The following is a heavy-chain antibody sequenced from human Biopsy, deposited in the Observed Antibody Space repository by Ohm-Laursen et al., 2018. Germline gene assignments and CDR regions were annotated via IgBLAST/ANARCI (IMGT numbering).Heavy chain of an antibody. CDR1: TGTFNSYG. CDR3: AREAIGYQLPCDN. Sequence: SVKVSCNAPTGTFNSYGIIWVRQAPGQGLEWMGRIIPILRTTAYAQTFLGRVTITADSPTSTVDMELTSLTSDDTVVYFCAREAIGYQLPCDNWGQGTLVTVSS. V-gene: IGHV1-69*11. CDR2: IIPILRTT. D-gene: IGHD2-2*01. J-gene: IGHJ4*02.